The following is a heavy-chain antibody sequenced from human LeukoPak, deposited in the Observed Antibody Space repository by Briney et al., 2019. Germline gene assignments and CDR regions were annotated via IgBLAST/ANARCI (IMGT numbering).Heavy chain of an antibody. V-gene: IGHV1-8*03. CDR2: MNPNSGNT. Sequence: GASVKVSCKASGYTFTSYDINWVRQAPGQGLEWMGWMNPNSGNTGYAQKFQGRVTITRNTSISTAYMELSSLRSEDTAVYYCAREFKVRGVSPGYWGQGTLVTVSS. J-gene: IGHJ4*02. CDR1: GYTFTSYD. D-gene: IGHD3-10*01. CDR3: AREFKVRGVSPGY.